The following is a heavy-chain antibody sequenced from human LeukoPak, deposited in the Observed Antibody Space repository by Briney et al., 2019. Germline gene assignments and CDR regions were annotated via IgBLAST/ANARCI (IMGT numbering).Heavy chain of an antibody. CDR1: GFTFSSYE. CDR2: ISASGTIT. V-gene: IGHV3-48*03. CDR3: ARDSSIDYGSGFVYDY. Sequence: GGSLRLSCAASGFTFSSYEMNWVRQAPGKGLEWISYISASGTITHYADSVEGRFTISRDNAKNSLYLQMNSLRAEDTAVYYCARDSSIDYGSGFVYDYWGQGTLVTVSS. D-gene: IGHD3-10*01. J-gene: IGHJ4*02.